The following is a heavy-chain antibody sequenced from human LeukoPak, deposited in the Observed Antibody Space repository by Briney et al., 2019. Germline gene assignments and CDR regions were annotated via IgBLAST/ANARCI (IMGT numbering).Heavy chain of an antibody. CDR2: IYTSGST. Sequence: SETLSLTCTVSGGSISSYYWSWIRQPAGTGLEWIGRIYTSGSTNYNPSLKSRVTMSVDTSKNQFSLKLSSVTAADTAVYYCARDRDYSNTFDYWGQGTLVTVSS. D-gene: IGHD4-11*01. V-gene: IGHV4-4*07. J-gene: IGHJ4*02. CDR3: ARDRDYSNTFDY. CDR1: GGSISSYY.